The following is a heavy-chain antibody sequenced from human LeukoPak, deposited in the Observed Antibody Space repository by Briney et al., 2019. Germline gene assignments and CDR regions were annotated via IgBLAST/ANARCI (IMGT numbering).Heavy chain of an antibody. D-gene: IGHD3-9*01. CDR3: AKDKTISGPFDY. CDR2: VSGSGGST. V-gene: IGHV3-23*01. Sequence: PGGSLRLSCVASGFSFSSYAMSWVRQAPGKGLEWVSAVSGSGGSTYYADSVKGRFTISRDNSKNTLYLQITGLRAEDTAIYYCAKDKTISGPFDYWGQGTLVSVS. CDR1: GFSFSSYA. J-gene: IGHJ4*02.